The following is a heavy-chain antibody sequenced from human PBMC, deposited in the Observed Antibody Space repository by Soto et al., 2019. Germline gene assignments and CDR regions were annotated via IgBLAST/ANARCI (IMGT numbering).Heavy chain of an antibody. Sequence: PSETLSLTCTVSGDSIRTSSYYWGWIRQPPGKGLEWIGYIFYSGNTDYNPSLKSRVTISVDTSKNQFSLKLSSVSAADTAVYYCARDRSNSPDYFDDWGQGTLVTVSS. CDR1: GDSIRTSSYY. V-gene: IGHV4-39*02. D-gene: IGHD2-15*01. CDR3: ARDRSNSPDYFDD. J-gene: IGHJ4*01. CDR2: IFYSGNT.